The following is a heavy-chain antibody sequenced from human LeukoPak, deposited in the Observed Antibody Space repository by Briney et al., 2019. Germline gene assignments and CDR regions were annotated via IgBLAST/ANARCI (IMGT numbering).Heavy chain of an antibody. CDR2: IKQDGSEK. Sequence: TGGSLRLSCAASGFTFSSYWMSWVRQAPGKGLEWVANIKQDGSEKYYVDSVKGRFTISRDNAKNSLYLQMNSLRAEDTAVYYCARNDFWSGYDYFDYWGQGTLVAVSS. J-gene: IGHJ4*02. D-gene: IGHD3-3*01. CDR1: GFTFSSYW. V-gene: IGHV3-7*01. CDR3: ARNDFWSGYDYFDY.